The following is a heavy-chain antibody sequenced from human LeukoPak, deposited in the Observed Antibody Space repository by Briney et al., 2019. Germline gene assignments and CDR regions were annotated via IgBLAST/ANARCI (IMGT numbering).Heavy chain of an antibody. J-gene: IGHJ4*02. CDR3: ARGGVGPFGY. Sequence: SETLSLTCAVYGGSFSGYYWSWIRQPPGKGLEWIGEINHSGSTNYNPSLKGRLTISVDTSKNQFSLKLSSVTAADTAVYYCARGGVGPFGYWGQGTLVTVSS. V-gene: IGHV4-34*01. CDR2: INHSGST. CDR1: GGSFSGYY. D-gene: IGHD1-26*01.